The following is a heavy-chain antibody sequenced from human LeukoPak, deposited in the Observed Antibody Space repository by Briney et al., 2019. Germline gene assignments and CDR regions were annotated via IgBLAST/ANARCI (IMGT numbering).Heavy chain of an antibody. CDR2: IDKDGTEK. V-gene: IGHV3-7*01. Sequence: PGGSLRLSCTVSGFTFSKYWMRWVRQAPGKGLEWVASIDKDGTEKRYVESVKGRFTISRDNTRNSVYLQMTSLGAEDTAVYYCATYTQYFGDPGTDYWGQGTLVTVSS. J-gene: IGHJ4*02. D-gene: IGHD3-10*01. CDR1: GFTFSKYW. CDR3: ATYTQYFGDPGTDY.